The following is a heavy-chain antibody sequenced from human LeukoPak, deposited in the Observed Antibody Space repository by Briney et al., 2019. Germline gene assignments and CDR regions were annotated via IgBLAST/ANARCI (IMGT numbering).Heavy chain of an antibody. CDR1: GFTLSGFW. J-gene: IGHJ4*02. CDR2: IKQDGSER. Sequence: PGGSLRLSCSASGFTLSGFWMSWVRQAPGKGREWVARIKQDGSERHYVDSVKGRFTISRDNARNSLYLQMNTLRAEDTAVYYCARYLETPRRDLDYWGQGNLVTVSS. V-gene: IGHV3-7*01. D-gene: IGHD4-23*01. CDR3: ARYLETPRRDLDY.